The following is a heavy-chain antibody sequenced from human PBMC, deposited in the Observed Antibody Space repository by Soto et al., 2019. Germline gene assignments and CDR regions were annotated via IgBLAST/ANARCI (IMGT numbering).Heavy chain of an antibody. J-gene: IGHJ6*02. CDR3: AREGGKKGTYYSDSSVSYYAMDV. D-gene: IGHD3-22*01. CDR2: IIPLFGSA. V-gene: IGHV1-69*01. Sequence: QVQLVQSGAEVQKPGSSVKVSCKASGGTFSSYALSWVRQAPGQGLEWMGGIIPLFGSANYAQKFQGRVTITADESTSTAYMELSSLRSEDTAVYYCAREGGKKGTYYSDSSVSYYAMDVWGQGTTVTVSS. CDR1: GGTFSSYA.